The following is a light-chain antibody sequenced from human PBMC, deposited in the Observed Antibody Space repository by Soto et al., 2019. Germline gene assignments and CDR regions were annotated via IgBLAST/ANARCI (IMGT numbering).Light chain of an antibody. CDR3: QQDNSFPLT. CDR1: QDIRSW. V-gene: IGKV1-12*01. CDR2: AAT. J-gene: IGKJ4*01. Sequence: DIQMTQSPSYVSASVGDRVSITCRASQDIRSWLAWYQQRPGKAPKLLIYAATILQSGVPSRFSGSGSGTTFTLTINNLQHEDFASYFCQQDNSFPLTLGGGTKVDIK.